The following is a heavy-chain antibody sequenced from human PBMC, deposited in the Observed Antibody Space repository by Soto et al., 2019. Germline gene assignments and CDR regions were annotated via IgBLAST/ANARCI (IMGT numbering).Heavy chain of an antibody. CDR3: ARNWNLALVPAAYFDS. D-gene: IGHD2-2*01. CDR1: NFSVLTSIYY. Sequence: SETLSLTCTVSNFSVLTSIYYWAWIRQPPGKGLEWVGTVYYTGTTYYNPSLQSRVTISIDTSKNQFSLNLNSVTAADTAVYYCARNWNLALVPAAYFDSWGQGALVTVSS. CDR2: VYYTGTT. J-gene: IGHJ4*02. V-gene: IGHV4-39*01.